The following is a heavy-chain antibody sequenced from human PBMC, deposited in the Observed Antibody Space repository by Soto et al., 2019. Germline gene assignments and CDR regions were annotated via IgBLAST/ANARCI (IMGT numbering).Heavy chain of an antibody. D-gene: IGHD3-3*01. CDR2: IDPSDSYT. CDR3: ARPSRITIFGAPNYYGMDV. V-gene: IGHV5-10-1*01. Sequence: PGESLKISCKGSGYSFTSYWIRWVRQMPGKGLEWMGRIDPSDSYTNYSPSFQGHVTISADKSISTAYLQWSSLKASDTAMYYCARPSRITIFGAPNYYGMDVWGQGTTVTVSS. J-gene: IGHJ6*02. CDR1: GYSFTSYW.